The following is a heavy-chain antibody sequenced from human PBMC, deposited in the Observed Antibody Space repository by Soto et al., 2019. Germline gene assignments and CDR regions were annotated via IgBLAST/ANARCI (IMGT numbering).Heavy chain of an antibody. CDR2: IYHSGST. D-gene: IGHD4-17*01. V-gene: IGHV4-30-2*01. CDR1: GGSISSGGYS. Sequence: SETLSLTCAVSGGSISSGGYSWSWIRQPPGKGLEWIGYIYHSGSTYYNPSLKSRVTISVDRSKNQFSLKLSSVTAADTAVYYCAREKNHDYGDYSFGAFGIWGQGTMVTVSS. J-gene: IGHJ3*02. CDR3: AREKNHDYGDYSFGAFGI.